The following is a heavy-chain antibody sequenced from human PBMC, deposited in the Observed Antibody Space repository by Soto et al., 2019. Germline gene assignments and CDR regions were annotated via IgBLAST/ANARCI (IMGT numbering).Heavy chain of an antibody. CDR3: ARDLWGYCGTDCYPLDV. V-gene: IGHV4-59*01. Sequence: SETLSLTCTVSGDSISTYYWSWIRQPPGKGLEWIGYMYNTGSTVYNPSFKSRVTISVDTSKNQFSLKLNSVTAADTAVYYCARDLWGYCGTDCYPLDVWGQGTTVTVSS. CDR2: MYNTGST. CDR1: GDSISTYY. D-gene: IGHD2-21*02. J-gene: IGHJ6*02.